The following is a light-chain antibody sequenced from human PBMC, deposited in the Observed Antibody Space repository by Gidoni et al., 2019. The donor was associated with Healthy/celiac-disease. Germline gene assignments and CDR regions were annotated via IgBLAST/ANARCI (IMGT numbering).Light chain of an antibody. CDR3: SAWDSSLSAP. Sequence: QAGLTQPPSVSQGLRQTATLTCTGNSNNVGNQGAAWLQQHQGHPPKLLSYRNNNRPSGISERLSASRSGNTASLTITGLQPEDEADYYCSAWDSSLSAPFGGGTKLTVL. J-gene: IGLJ3*02. CDR2: RNN. V-gene: IGLV10-54*01. CDR1: SNNVGNQG.